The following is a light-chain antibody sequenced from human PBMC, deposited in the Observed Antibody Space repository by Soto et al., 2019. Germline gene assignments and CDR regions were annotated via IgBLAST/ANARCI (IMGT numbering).Light chain of an antibody. CDR2: DAS. J-gene: IGKJ1*01. CDR3: QQYYSFPPT. Sequence: DIQMTQTPSTLSSSVGDRVTINCRASQNVNDYLAWYQQKPGNSPKVLIYDASTLERGVPSRFSGSGSGTEFTLTISGLQADDFATYYCQQYYSFPPTFGQGTKVDIK. CDR1: QNVNDY. V-gene: IGKV1-5*01.